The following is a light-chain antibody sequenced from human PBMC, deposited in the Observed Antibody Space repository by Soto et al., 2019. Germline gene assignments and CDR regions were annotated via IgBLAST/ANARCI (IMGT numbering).Light chain of an antibody. J-gene: IGKJ5*01. CDR3: QQSYSTLTIT. CDR2: AAS. V-gene: IGKV1-39*01. CDR1: QSVDNY. Sequence: DIQMTQSPSSLSASVGDTVTLTCRASQSVDNYLNWYQQKPGKAPKLLIYAASSLQSGVPPRFSGSGSGTDFTLTISSLQPEDFATYYCQQSYSTLTITFGQGTRLEIK.